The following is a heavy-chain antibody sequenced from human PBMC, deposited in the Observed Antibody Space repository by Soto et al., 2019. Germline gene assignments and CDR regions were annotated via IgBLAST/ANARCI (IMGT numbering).Heavy chain of an antibody. Sequence: SVKVSCKASGGTFSSYAISWVRQAPGQGLEWMGGIIPIFGTANYAQKFQGRVTITADKSTSTAYMELSSLRSEDTAVYYCAGQSIAARLTFDYWGQGTLVTVSS. CDR3: AGQSIAARLTFDY. D-gene: IGHD6-6*01. J-gene: IGHJ4*02. CDR2: IIPIFGTA. V-gene: IGHV1-69*06. CDR1: GGTFSSYA.